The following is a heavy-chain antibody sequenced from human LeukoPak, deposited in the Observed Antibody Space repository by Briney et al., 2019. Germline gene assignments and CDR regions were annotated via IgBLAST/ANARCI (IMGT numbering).Heavy chain of an antibody. J-gene: IGHJ3*02. V-gene: IGHV3-30*02. CDR3: AREPGIPYLDAFDI. CDR1: GFTFSNYG. CDR2: IRYDGRNK. D-gene: IGHD5-18*01. Sequence: GGSLRLSCAASGFTFSNYGMHWVRQSPGKGLEWVTFIRYDGRNKYYAESVKGRFTISRDNAKNSLYLQMNSLRAEDTAVYYCAREPGIPYLDAFDIWGQGTMVTVSS.